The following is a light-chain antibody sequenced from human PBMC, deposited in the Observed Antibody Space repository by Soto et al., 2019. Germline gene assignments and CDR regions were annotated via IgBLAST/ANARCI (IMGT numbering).Light chain of an antibody. CDR3: QQYGTSPPT. J-gene: IGKJ1*01. CDR1: QSVSSNF. Sequence: EIVLTQSPGTLSLSPGERATLSCKASQSVSSNFLAWYQRKPGQAPRLLIYGASYRATDIPHRFSGSGSGTDFTLTITRLEPEDFAVYYCQQYGTSPPTFGQGTKVEI. V-gene: IGKV3-20*01. CDR2: GAS.